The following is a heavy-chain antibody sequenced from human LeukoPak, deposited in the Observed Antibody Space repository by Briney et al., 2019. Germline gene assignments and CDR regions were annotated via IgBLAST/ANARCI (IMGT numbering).Heavy chain of an antibody. Sequence: PGGSLRLSCAASGFTVSTIYMSWVRQAPGKGLEWVSVVYSGGSTYYADSVKGRFTISRDNSKNTLYLQMSSLRAEDTAVYYCVRHFGVISKGVYYYYYGLDVWGQGTTVTVSS. CDR3: VRHFGVISKGVYYYYYGLDV. CDR1: GFTVSTIY. D-gene: IGHD3-3*01. J-gene: IGHJ6*02. V-gene: IGHV3-66*04. CDR2: VYSGGST.